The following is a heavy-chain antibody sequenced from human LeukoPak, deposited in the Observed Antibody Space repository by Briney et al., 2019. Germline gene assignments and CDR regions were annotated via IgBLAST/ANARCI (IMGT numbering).Heavy chain of an antibody. D-gene: IGHD4-23*01. V-gene: IGHV1-8*01. CDR2: MNPNSGNT. CDR3: AGDYGGNSGWFDP. CDR1: GYTFTSYD. Sequence: ASVTVSCKASGYTFTSYDLNWVRQATGQGLEWIGWMNPNSGNTGYAQKFQGRVTLTRSTSISTAYMELRSLTSEDTAVYYCAGDYGGNSGWFDPWGQGTLVTVSS. J-gene: IGHJ5*02.